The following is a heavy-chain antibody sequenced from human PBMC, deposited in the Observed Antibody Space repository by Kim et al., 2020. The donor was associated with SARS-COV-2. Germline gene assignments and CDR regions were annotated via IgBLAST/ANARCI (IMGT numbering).Heavy chain of an antibody. J-gene: IGHJ4*02. Sequence: GSTTSNPSLKSRVTISVDTSKNQFSLKLSSVTAADTAVYYCARVAAYFDYWGQGTLVTVSS. D-gene: IGHD6-25*01. CDR2: GST. V-gene: IGHV4-59*01. CDR3: ARVAAYFDY.